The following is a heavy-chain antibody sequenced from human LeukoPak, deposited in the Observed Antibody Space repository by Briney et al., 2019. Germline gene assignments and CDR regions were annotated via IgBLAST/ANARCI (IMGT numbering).Heavy chain of an antibody. V-gene: IGHV3-74*01. D-gene: IGHD5-24*01. CDR3: ASDDGYRSFDY. J-gene: IGHJ4*02. CDR2: INSDGSDT. Sequence: GGSLRLSCAASGINFSIYWMHWVRQAPGKGLLWVSRINSDGSDTSYADSVKGRFTISRDNAKNTLYLQINSLRAEDTAVYYCASDDGYRSFDYWGQGTLVTVSS. CDR1: GINFSIYW.